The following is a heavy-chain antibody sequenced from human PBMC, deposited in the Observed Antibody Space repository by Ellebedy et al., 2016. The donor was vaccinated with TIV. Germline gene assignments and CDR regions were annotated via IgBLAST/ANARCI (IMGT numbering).Heavy chain of an antibody. D-gene: IGHD5-18*01. CDR3: ARDLGRGYSYGLLGFDY. V-gene: IGHV3-53*05. Sequence: GESLKISCAASGFTVSSNYMSWVRQAPGKGLEWVSVIYSGGSGGSTFYADSVKGRFTISRDNAKNSLYLQMNSLRAEDTALYYCARDLGRGYSYGLLGFDYWGQGTLVTVSS. J-gene: IGHJ4*02. CDR2: IYSGGSGGST. CDR1: GFTVSSNY.